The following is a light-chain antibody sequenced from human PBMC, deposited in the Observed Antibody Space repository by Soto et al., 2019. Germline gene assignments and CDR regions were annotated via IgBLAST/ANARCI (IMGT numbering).Light chain of an antibody. J-gene: IGLJ3*02. Sequence: QSALTQPASVSGSPGQSITVSCTGSSSDFGDDKYVSWYQQQPGKGPNLLIYGVNSRPSGISNRCSGSKSGNTASLTISGLQVEDEAEDFCGSFTTSRIWVFGGGTKLTVL. V-gene: IGLV2-14*01. CDR3: GSFTTSRIWV. CDR1: SSDFGDDKY. CDR2: GVN.